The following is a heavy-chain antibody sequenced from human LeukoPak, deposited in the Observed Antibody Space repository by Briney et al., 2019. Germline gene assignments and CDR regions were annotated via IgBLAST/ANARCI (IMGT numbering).Heavy chain of an antibody. D-gene: IGHD3-10*01. CDR2: INHSGST. CDR1: GGSFSGYY. CDR3: ARSAYYYGSGSFPFDY. J-gene: IGHJ4*02. Sequence: PSETLSLTCAVYGGSFSGYYWSWIRQPPGKGPEWIGEINHSGSTNYNPSLKSRVTISVDTSKNQFSLKLSSVTAADTAVYYCARSAYYYGSGSFPFDYWGQGTLVTVSS. V-gene: IGHV4-34*01.